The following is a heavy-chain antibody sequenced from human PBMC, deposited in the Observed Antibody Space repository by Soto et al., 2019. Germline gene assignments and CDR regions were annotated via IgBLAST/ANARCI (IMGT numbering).Heavy chain of an antibody. J-gene: IGHJ6*03. D-gene: IGHD3-3*01. CDR3: ARVDFWSGYPYYYYYYMDV. CDR2: MNPNSGNT. Sequence: GASVKVSCKASGYTFTSYGISWVRQAPGQGLEWMGWMNPNSGNTGYAQKFQGRVTMTRNTSISTAYMELSSLRSEDTAVYYCARVDFWSGYPYYYYYYMDVWGKGTTVTVSS. V-gene: IGHV1-8*02. CDR1: GYTFTSYG.